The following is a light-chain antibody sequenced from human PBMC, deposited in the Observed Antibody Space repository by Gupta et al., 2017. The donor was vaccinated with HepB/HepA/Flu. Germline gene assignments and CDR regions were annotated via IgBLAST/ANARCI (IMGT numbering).Light chain of an antibody. Sequence: QSVLTQPPSVPGAPGQRVTISCTGSSSNIGAGYDVHWYKQPPGTAPKLLMYGNNNRPSGVPDRFSVSKSGTSASLAITGLQAEDEADYYCQSYDTSLSGSVFGGGTKLTVL. J-gene: IGLJ2*01. CDR1: SSNIGAGYD. V-gene: IGLV1-40*01. CDR3: QSYDTSLSGSV. CDR2: GNN.